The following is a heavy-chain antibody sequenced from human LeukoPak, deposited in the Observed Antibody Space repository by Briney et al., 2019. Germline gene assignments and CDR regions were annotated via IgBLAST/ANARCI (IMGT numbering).Heavy chain of an antibody. J-gene: IGHJ6*03. CDR2: ISAYNGNT. CDR1: GYTFTSYG. Sequence: ASVKVSCKASGYTFTSYGISWVRQAPGQGLEWMGWISAYNGNTNYAQKLQGRVTMTTDTSTSTAYMELRSLRSDDTAVYYCARPPPLTPTFYYYYYMDVWGKGTTVTVSS. D-gene: IGHD2/OR15-2a*01. V-gene: IGHV1-18*01. CDR3: ARPPPLTPTFYYYYYMDV.